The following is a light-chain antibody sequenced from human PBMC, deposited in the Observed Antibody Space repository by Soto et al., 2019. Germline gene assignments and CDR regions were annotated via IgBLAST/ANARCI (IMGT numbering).Light chain of an antibody. Sequence: DIQMTQSPSSLSASVGDRVTITCRASQDISNYLAWYQQKPGEVPKLLIYAASTLQSGVPSRFSGSGSGTDFTLTISSLQPEDVAAYYCQKYSSAPRTFGGGTKVEIK. J-gene: IGKJ4*01. CDR2: AAS. CDR3: QKYSSAPRT. CDR1: QDISNY. V-gene: IGKV1-27*01.